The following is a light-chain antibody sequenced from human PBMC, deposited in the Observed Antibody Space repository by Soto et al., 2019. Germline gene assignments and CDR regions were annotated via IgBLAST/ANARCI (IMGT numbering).Light chain of an antibody. CDR1: QSIGTY. V-gene: IGKV1-39*01. J-gene: IGKJ2*01. CDR3: QQSHSIPRT. Sequence: DIQMTQSPSSLSASVGDRVTITCRASQSIGTYLHWYQQKPGKAPKVLIYAASSLQSGVPLRFSGSGSGTDFTLTISSLQPEDFATYYCQQSHSIPRTFGQGTKVEI. CDR2: AAS.